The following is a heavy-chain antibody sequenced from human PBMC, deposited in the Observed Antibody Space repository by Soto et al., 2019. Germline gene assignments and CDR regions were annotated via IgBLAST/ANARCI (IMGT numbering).Heavy chain of an antibody. CDR1: GFTFSSYW. V-gene: IGHV3-7*01. Sequence: PGGSLRLSCAASGFTFSSYWMSWVRQAPGKGLEWVANIKQDGSEKYYVDSVKGRFTISRDNAKNSLYLQMNSLRAEDTAVYYCARIGGYSYGSGAFDIWGQGTMVTVSS. J-gene: IGHJ3*02. D-gene: IGHD5-18*01. CDR2: IKQDGSEK. CDR3: ARIGGYSYGSGAFDI.